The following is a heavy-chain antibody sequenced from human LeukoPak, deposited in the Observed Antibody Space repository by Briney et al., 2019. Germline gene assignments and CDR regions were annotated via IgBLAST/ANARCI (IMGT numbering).Heavy chain of an antibody. CDR3: AKEGLTGTDAFDI. V-gene: IGHV3-23*01. CDR2: ISGSGGST. Sequence: GGSLRLSCAASGYTLSSYAMNWVRQAPGKGLEWVSAISGSGGSTYYADSVKGRFTISRDNSKNTLYLQMNSLRAEDTAVYYCAKEGLTGTDAFDIWGQGTMVTVSS. J-gene: IGHJ3*02. D-gene: IGHD7-27*01. CDR1: GYTLSSYA.